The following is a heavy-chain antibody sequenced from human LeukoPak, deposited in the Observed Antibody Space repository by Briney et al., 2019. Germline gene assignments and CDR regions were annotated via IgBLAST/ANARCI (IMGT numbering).Heavy chain of an antibody. CDR3: GRVYCSTTSCYDYYDYYMDV. V-gene: IGHV3-23*01. CDR2: ISGSGDST. D-gene: IGHD2-2*01. Sequence: GGSLSLSCTASGFTFRSYAMSWVRQAPGKGLEWIAAISGSGDSTYYADSVKGRFTISSDNVKNFLYLQMNSLRVEDTALYFCGRVYCSTTSCYDYYDYYMDVWGKGTTVTVSS. CDR1: GFTFRSYA. J-gene: IGHJ6*03.